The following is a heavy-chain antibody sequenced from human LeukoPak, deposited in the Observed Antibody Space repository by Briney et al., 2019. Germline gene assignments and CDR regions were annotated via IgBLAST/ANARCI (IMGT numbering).Heavy chain of an antibody. CDR1: GGSISSGSYY. CDR3: ARLRPYGWEDY. CDR2: IYTSGST. V-gene: IGHV4-61*02. J-gene: IGHJ4*02. D-gene: IGHD6-19*01. Sequence: SETLSLTCTVAGGSISSGSYYWSWIRQPAGKGLEWIGLIYTSGSTNYNPSLKSRVTISVDTSKNQFSLKLSSVTAADTAVYYCARLRPYGWEDYWGQGTLVTVSS.